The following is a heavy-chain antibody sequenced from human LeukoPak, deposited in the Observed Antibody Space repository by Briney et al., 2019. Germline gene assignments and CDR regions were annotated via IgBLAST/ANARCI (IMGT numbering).Heavy chain of an antibody. CDR3: ARVPPYDILTGYYHENWFDP. V-gene: IGHV1-18*01. CDR1: GYTFTSYG. D-gene: IGHD3-9*01. Sequence: ASVKVSCKASGYTFTSYGISWVRQAPGQGLEWMGWISAYNGNTNYAQKLQGRVTMTTDTSTSTAYMELSRLRSDDTAVYYCARVPPYDILTGYYHENWFDPWGQGTLVTVSS. CDR2: ISAYNGNT. J-gene: IGHJ5*02.